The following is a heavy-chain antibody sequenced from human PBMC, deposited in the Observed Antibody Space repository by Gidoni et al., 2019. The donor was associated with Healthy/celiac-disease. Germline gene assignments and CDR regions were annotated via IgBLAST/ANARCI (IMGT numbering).Heavy chain of an antibody. J-gene: IGHJ3*02. V-gene: IGHV4-34*01. CDR2: INHSGST. Sequence: QVQLQQWGAGLLQPSEPLSLTCAVYVGSFSGYYWSWIRQPPGKGLGWIGEINHSGSTNYNPSLKSRDTISVDTSKNQFSLKLSSVTAADTAVYYCARGPPMTPGSGPAFDIWGQGTMVTVSS. D-gene: IGHD3-22*01. CDR3: ARGPPMTPGSGPAFDI. CDR1: VGSFSGYY.